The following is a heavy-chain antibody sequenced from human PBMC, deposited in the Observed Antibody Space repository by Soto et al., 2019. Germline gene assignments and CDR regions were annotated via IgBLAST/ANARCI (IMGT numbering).Heavy chain of an antibody. Sequence: GGSLRLSCAASGFTFSSYGMHWVRQAPGKGLEWVAVIWYDGSNKYYADSVKGRFTISRDNSKNTLYLQMNSLRAEDTAVYYCAGGYCSSTSCYSAFGYWGQGTLVTVS. J-gene: IGHJ4*02. V-gene: IGHV3-33*01. CDR3: AGGYCSSTSCYSAFGY. CDR2: IWYDGSNK. CDR1: GFTFSSYG. D-gene: IGHD2-2*01.